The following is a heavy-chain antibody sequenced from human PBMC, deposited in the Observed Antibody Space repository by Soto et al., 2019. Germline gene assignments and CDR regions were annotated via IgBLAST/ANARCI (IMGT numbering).Heavy chain of an antibody. Sequence: SETLSLTCTVSCGSISSYYWSWIRQPPGKGLEWIGYIYYSGSTNYNPSLKSRVTISVDTSKNQLSLKLSSVTAADTAVYYCARRYGYYFDYWGQGTLVTVSS. J-gene: IGHJ4*02. CDR2: IYYSGST. CDR1: CGSISSYY. V-gene: IGHV4-59*08. D-gene: IGHD4-17*01. CDR3: ARRYGYYFDY.